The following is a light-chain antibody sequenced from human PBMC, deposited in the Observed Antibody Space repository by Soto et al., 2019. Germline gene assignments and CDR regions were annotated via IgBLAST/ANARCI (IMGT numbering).Light chain of an antibody. Sequence: DIQITQSPSSLSASVRDRVTITCRASQDISVYLAWYQQKPGKVPKLLIYSASTLQSGVPSRFSGSGSGTDFTLTISSLQPEDVATYYCQKFNTAPLTFGQGTRLEIK. V-gene: IGKV1-27*01. J-gene: IGKJ5*01. CDR1: QDISVY. CDR2: SAS. CDR3: QKFNTAPLT.